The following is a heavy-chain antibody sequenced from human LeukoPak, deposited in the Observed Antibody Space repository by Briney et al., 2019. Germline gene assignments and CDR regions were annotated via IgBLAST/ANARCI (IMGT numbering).Heavy chain of an antibody. J-gene: IGHJ4*02. D-gene: IGHD1-26*01. CDR1: GGSISGSSHW. Sequence: PSETLSLTCTVSGGSISGSSHWWGWIRQPPGKGLEWIGSIYYSGSPSYSPSLKSRVTISVDTSKNQLSLKLSSVTAADTAVYYCARPSSSGNYYYWGQGTLVTVS. CDR2: IYYSGSP. CDR3: ARPSSSGNYYY. V-gene: IGHV4-39*01.